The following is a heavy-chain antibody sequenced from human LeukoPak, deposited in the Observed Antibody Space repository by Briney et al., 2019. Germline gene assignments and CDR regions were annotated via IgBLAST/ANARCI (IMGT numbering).Heavy chain of an antibody. V-gene: IGHV3-53*01. Sequence: GGSLRLSCAASGFTVSSNYMTWVRQAPGKGLEWVSVIYSGGRTYYADFVKGRFTISRDNSKNTLYLQMNSLRAEDTAVYYCARGTSSGYFQLYFDYWGQGTLVTVSS. CDR2: IYSGGRT. CDR1: GFTVSSNY. CDR3: ARGTSSGYFQLYFDY. J-gene: IGHJ4*02. D-gene: IGHD3-22*01.